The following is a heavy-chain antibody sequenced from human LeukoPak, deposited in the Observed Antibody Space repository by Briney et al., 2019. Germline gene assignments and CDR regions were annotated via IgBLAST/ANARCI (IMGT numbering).Heavy chain of an antibody. Sequence: GGSLRLSCTASGFTFSNYNMNWVRQAPGKGLEWVSSISRSSTYLYYADSVKGRFTISRDDAKNSLYLQMNSLRAEDTAIYYCAKIGRAPDYWGQGTLVTVSS. CDR1: GFTFSNYN. J-gene: IGHJ4*02. V-gene: IGHV3-21*01. CDR2: ISRSSTYL. CDR3: AKIGRAPDY.